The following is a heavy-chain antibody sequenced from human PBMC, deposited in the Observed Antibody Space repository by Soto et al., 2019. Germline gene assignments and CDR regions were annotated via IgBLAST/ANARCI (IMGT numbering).Heavy chain of an antibody. D-gene: IGHD5-12*01. V-gene: IGHV4-59*01. CDR2: IYYSGST. Sequence: QVQLQESGPGLVKPSETLSLTCTVSGGSISSYYWSWIRQPPGKGLEWIGYIYYSGSTNYNPSLKCRVTIAVDTSKNQSSLKLSSVTAADKAVYYCARNQYGGYDLAGDLDYWGQGTLVTVSS. CDR3: ARNQYGGYDLAGDLDY. J-gene: IGHJ4*02. CDR1: GGSISSYY.